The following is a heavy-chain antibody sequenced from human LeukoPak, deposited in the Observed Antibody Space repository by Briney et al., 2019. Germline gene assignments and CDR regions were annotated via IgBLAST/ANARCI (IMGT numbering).Heavy chain of an antibody. V-gene: IGHV3-48*02. CDR2: ISSSGNTK. Sequence: GGSLRLSCAASGFTFSSCGMHWVRQAPGKGLEWVSYISSSGNTKYYADSVKGRFTISRDNAKNSLYLQMSSLRDEDTAVYYCARSLPFDYWGQGTLVTVSS. D-gene: IGHD3-16*01. J-gene: IGHJ4*02. CDR1: GFTFSSCG. CDR3: ARSLPFDY.